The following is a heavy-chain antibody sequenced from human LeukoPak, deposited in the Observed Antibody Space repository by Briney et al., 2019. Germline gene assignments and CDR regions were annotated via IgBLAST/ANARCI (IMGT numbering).Heavy chain of an antibody. V-gene: IGHV3-30*02. CDR3: AKDPRLWFGEADWFDP. J-gene: IGHJ5*02. D-gene: IGHD3-10*01. CDR2: MRYDGSNK. Sequence: GGSLRLSCAASGFTFSNYWMHWVRQAPGKGLEWLAFMRYDGSNKYYADSVKGRFTISRDNSKNTLYLQMNSLRAEDTAVYYCAKDPRLWFGEADWFDPWGQGTLVTVSS. CDR1: GFTFSNYW.